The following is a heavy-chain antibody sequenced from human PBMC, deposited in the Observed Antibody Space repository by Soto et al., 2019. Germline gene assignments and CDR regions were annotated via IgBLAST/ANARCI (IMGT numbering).Heavy chain of an antibody. V-gene: IGHV4-34*01. CDR1: GGSFSGYY. D-gene: IGHD1-26*01. CDR3: AREMGATTIRESWL. CDR2: INHSGST. J-gene: IGHJ4*02. Sequence: SETLSLTCAVYGGSFSGYYWSWIRQPPGKGLEWIGEINHSGSTNYNPSLKSRVTISVDTSKNQFSLKLRSVTAADAAVYYCAREMGATTIRESWLWGQGTLVTVSS.